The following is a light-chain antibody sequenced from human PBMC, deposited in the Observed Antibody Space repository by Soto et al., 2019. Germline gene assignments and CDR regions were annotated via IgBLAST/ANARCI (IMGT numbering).Light chain of an antibody. CDR2: AVS. J-gene: IGKJ1*01. CDR3: QQPYSTPRT. CDR1: QSITSY. V-gene: IGKV1-39*01. Sequence: DIQMTQSPSSLSASVGDRVTITCRASQSITSYLNWYQQKPGKAPKLLIYAVSNLQSGVPSRFSGSGSGTDFTLTISSLQPEDFATYYCQQPYSTPRTFGQGTKVEIK.